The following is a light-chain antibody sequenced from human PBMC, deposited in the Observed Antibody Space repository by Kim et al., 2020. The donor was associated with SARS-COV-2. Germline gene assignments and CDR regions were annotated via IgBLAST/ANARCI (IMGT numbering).Light chain of an antibody. CDR3: QQYGSSPRT. CDR1: QSVSSSY. J-gene: IGKJ1*01. Sequence: SPGERATLSCRASQSVSSSYLAWYQQKPGQAPRLLIYGASSRATGIPDRFSGSGSGTDFTLTSSRLEPEDVAVYYCQQYGSSPRTFGQGTKVDIK. V-gene: IGKV3-20*01. CDR2: GAS.